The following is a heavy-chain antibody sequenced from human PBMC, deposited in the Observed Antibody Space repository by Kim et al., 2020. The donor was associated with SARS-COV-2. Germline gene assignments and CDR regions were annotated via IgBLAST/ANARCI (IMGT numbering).Heavy chain of an antibody. D-gene: IGHD3-22*01. J-gene: IGHJ3*02. Sequence: GGSLRLSCAASGFTFSNAWMSWVRQALGKGLEWVGRIKSKTDGGTTDYAAPVKGRFTISRDDSKNTLYLQMNSLKTEDTAVYYCTTLPGRYYDSSGPDAFDIWGQGTMVTVSS. V-gene: IGHV3-15*01. CDR1: GFTFSNAW. CDR3: TTLPGRYYDSSGPDAFDI. CDR2: IKSKTDGGTT.